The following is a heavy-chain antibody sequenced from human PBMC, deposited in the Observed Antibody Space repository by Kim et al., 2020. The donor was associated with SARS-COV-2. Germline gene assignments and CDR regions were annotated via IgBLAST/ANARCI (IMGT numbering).Heavy chain of an antibody. CDR3: ARGQRITIFGVVREMDV. CDR2: IYYRGST. D-gene: IGHD3-3*01. Sequence: SETLSLTCTVSGGSISSYYWSWIRQPPGKGLEWIGDIYYRGSTNYNPSLKSRVPISVDTSKNQFSRKLSSVTAADTAVYYCARGQRITIFGVVREMDVWGQGTTVTVSS. V-gene: IGHV4-59*13. CDR1: GGSISSYY. J-gene: IGHJ6*02.